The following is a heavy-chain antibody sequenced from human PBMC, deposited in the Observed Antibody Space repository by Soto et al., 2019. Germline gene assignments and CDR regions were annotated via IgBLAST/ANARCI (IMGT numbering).Heavy chain of an antibody. V-gene: IGHV4-59*08. J-gene: IGHJ4*02. D-gene: IGHD4-17*01. Sequence: QVQLQESGPGLVKPSETLSLTCTVSGGSISSYYWSWIRQPPGKGLEWIGYIYYSGSTNYNPSLKSRVTISVDTSKNQFSLKLSSVTAADTAVYYCASSTTVTTIDYWGQGTLVTASS. CDR2: IYYSGST. CDR1: GGSISSYY. CDR3: ASSTTVTTIDY.